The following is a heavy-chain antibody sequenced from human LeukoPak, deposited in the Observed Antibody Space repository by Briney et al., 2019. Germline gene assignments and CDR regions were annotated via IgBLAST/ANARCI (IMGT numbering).Heavy chain of an antibody. J-gene: IGHJ5*02. CDR3: ARRVYDILTGYHNWFDP. V-gene: IGHV4-39*01. D-gene: IGHD3-9*01. CDR2: IYYSGST. CDR1: GGSISSSSYY. Sequence: SETLSLTCTVSGGSISSSSYYWGWIRQPPGKGLEWIGSIYYSGSTYYNPSLKSRVTISVDTSKNQFSLKLSSVTAADTAVYYCARRVYDILTGYHNWFDPWGQGTLVTVSS.